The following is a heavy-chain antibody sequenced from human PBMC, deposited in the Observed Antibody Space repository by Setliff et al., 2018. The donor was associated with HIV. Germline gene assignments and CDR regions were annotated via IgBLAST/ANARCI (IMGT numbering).Heavy chain of an antibody. D-gene: IGHD3-16*01. Sequence: SETLSLTCTVSGASISTYYWSWIRQPPGKGLEWIGYIFYSGSSNYNPSLKSRVTMSVDTSKNQFSLNLTSVTAAETAVYYCASDRGSDNCWCGLARGDNWFDAWGQGTLVTVSS. J-gene: IGHJ5*02. CDR2: IFYSGSS. CDR1: GASISTYY. V-gene: IGHV4-59*01. CDR3: ASDRGSDNCWCGLARGDNWFDA.